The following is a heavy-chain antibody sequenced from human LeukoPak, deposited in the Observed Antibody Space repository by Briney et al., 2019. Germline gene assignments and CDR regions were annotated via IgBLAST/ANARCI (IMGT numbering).Heavy chain of an antibody. CDR1: GFTFSTYA. J-gene: IGHJ4*02. D-gene: IGHD6-19*01. CDR2: LSGSGGTT. CDR3: AKRAVAGAYFDY. Sequence: GGSLRLSCAASGFTFSTYAMSWVRQAPGKGLEWVSALSGSGGTTYYTDSVKGRFTISRDNSKNTLYLQLNSLRAEDTAVYYCAKRAVAGAYFDYWGQGTLVTVSS. V-gene: IGHV3-23*01.